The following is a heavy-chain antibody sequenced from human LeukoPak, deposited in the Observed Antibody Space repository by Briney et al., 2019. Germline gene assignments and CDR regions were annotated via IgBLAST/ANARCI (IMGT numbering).Heavy chain of an antibody. J-gene: IGHJ4*02. D-gene: IGHD4-17*01. CDR1: GGTFSSYA. V-gene: IGHV1-69*04. CDR3: ARGPNYGDYGIDY. CDR2: IIPILGIA. Sequence: SVKVSCKASGGTFSSYAISWVRQAPGQGLEWMGRIIPILGIANYAQKFQGRVTITADKSTSTAYMELSSLRSGDTAVYYCARGPNYGDYGIDYWGQGTLVTVSS.